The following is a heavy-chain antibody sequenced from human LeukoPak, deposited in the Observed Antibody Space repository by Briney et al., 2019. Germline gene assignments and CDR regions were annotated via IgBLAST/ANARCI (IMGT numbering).Heavy chain of an antibody. CDR3: ARGWYDIFDY. CDR1: GFTFSSYE. J-gene: IGHJ4*02. V-gene: IGHV3-48*03. Sequence: GGSLRLSCAASGFTFSSYEMNWVRQAPGKGLEWVSYISSSGSTIYYADSVKGRFTISRDNAKNSLYLQMNSLRAEDTAVHYCARGWYDIFDYWGQGTLVTVSS. D-gene: IGHD3-22*01. CDR2: ISSSGSTI.